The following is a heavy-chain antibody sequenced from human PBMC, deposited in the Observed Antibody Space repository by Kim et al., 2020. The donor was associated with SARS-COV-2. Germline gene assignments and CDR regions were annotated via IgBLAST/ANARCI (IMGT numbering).Heavy chain of an antibody. V-gene: IGHV3-74*01. CDR3: ARRYYDSRGYYYFDS. D-gene: IGHD3-22*01. J-gene: IGHJ4*02. CDR2: TNGDGSTT. CDR1: GFTFRTYW. Sequence: GGSLRLSCAASGFTFRTYWMHWVRQAPGKGLVWVSRTNGDGSTTNYADSVKGRFTISRDNVKNTLYLQLNSLRAEDTAIYYCARRYYDSRGYYYFDSWGQGTLVTVSS.